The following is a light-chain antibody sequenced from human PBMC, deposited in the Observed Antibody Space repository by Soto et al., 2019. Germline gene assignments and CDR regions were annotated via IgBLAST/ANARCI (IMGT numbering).Light chain of an antibody. CDR3: QQTYITPYT. CDR2: AAS. Sequence: DIQMTQSPSSLSASVGDRVTVTCRASQSISNYLNWYQQKPGKAPKVLIYAASSLQSGVPSRFSGRGSGTDFTLTFSSLQPEDFATYYCQQTYITPYTFGRGTKLEIK. CDR1: QSISNY. J-gene: IGKJ2*01. V-gene: IGKV1-39*01.